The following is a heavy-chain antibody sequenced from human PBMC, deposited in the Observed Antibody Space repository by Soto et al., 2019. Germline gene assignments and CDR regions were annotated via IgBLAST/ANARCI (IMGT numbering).Heavy chain of an antibody. V-gene: IGHV4-30-4*01. CDR2: ISSSGKT. Sequence: PSETLSLTCNFSCGAIISDDDYWSWIRQRPGKGLEWIGYISSSGKTYYNPSLKSRITMSVDTSKRQLSLKLRSVTAADAAVFYCARGSHNFDSWGQGVPVTVSS. D-gene: IGHD3-10*01. J-gene: IGHJ4*02. CDR3: ARGSHNFDS. CDR1: CGAIISDDDY.